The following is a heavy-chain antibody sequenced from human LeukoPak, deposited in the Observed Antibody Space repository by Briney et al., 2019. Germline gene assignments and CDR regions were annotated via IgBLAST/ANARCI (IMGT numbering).Heavy chain of an antibody. V-gene: IGHV4-59*01. CDR3: ARKGDCDWSDEWFDP. J-gene: IGHJ5*02. CDR2: MYYTGST. D-gene: IGHD3-9*01. CDR1: GRSIRTYY. Sequence: PSQTLSLTCTVSGRSIRTYYCSWIRQPPRKGLEWIAYMYYTGSTTYNPSFTNRVSISVDTSKNQFSLRLSTVTAPHTAVYYCARKGDCDWSDEWFDPWGQGTLVIVSS.